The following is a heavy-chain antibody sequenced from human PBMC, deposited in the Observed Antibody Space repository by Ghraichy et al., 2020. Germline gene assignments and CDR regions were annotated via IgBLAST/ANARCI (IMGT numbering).Heavy chain of an antibody. CDR1: GLTFSSYW. Sequence: GGSLRLSCAASGLTFSSYWMHWVRQAPGKRLEWVSHIKTDGSTTNYADSVRGRFTISRDNAKNTLYLQMNSLRADDTAVYYCSTSPRADRGNYWGQGTLVTVSS. D-gene: IGHD3-10*01. J-gene: IGHJ4*02. CDR3: STSPRADRGNY. V-gene: IGHV3-74*01. CDR2: IKTDGSTT.